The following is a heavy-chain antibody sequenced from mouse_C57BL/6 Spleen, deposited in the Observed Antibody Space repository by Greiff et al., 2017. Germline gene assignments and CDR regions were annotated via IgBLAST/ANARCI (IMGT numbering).Heavy chain of an antibody. Sequence: VQLQQSGPELVKPGASVKISCKASGYAFGSSWMNWVKQRPGKGLEWIGRIYPGDGDTNYNGKFKGKATLTADKSSSTAYMQLSSLTSEDSAVYFCARLGSNYWYFDVWGTGTTVTVSS. CDR1: GYAFGSSW. CDR3: ARLGSNYWYFDV. J-gene: IGHJ1*03. V-gene: IGHV1-82*01. CDR2: IYPGDGDT. D-gene: IGHD2-5*01.